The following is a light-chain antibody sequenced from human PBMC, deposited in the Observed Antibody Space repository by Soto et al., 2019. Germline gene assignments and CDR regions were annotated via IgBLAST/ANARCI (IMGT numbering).Light chain of an antibody. Sequence: EIVLTQSPATLSVSPGERVTLSCRASQSVDINLAWYQQKPGQAPRLLIYGASTRATDMSGTFSGRGSGTEFTLTISNVRPEDFAVYYCQQSGSSPLTFGQGTKV. CDR2: GAS. CDR1: QSVDIN. V-gene: IGKV3-15*01. J-gene: IGKJ1*01. CDR3: QQSGSSPLT.